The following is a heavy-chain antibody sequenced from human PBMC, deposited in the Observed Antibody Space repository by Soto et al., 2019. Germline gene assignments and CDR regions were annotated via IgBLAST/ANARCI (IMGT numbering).Heavy chain of an antibody. CDR2: LSYDGSNK. J-gene: IGHJ6*01. D-gene: IGHD3-3*01. Sequence: RALRLSCAVSGFTFSSYGMHWVRQATGKGLEWVAVLSYDGSNKYYADSVKGRFTISRDNSKNKLYLKMNSLRAEDTAVYYCASDPVFGVVILSGMDVWGQGTTVTVSS. V-gene: IGHV3-30*03. CDR3: ASDPVFGVVILSGMDV. CDR1: GFTFSSYG.